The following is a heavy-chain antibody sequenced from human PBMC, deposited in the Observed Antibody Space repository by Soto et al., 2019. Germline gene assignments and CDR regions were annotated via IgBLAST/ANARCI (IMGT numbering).Heavy chain of an antibody. Sequence: PSETLSLTCSVSGASIYNGGYFWSWIRQPPGKGLEWIGFISYSGSTYYSTSLKSRVTISVDTSKSQFSLNLSFVTAADTAVYYCATMGTPATGLYFFDYWGQGSLVTVSS. CDR1: GASIYNGGYF. J-gene: IGHJ4*02. CDR3: ATMGTPATGLYFFDY. V-gene: IGHV4-30-4*01. D-gene: IGHD2-15*01. CDR2: ISYSGST.